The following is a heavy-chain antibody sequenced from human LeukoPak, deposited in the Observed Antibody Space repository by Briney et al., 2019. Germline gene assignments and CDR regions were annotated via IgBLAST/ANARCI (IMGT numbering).Heavy chain of an antibody. J-gene: IGHJ4*02. V-gene: IGHV3-21*01. CDR1: GFTFRTYA. D-gene: IGHD2-15*01. CDR3: ARDRPTGASRVFVVE. CDR2: MSSGSSYI. Sequence: GESLRLSCTASGFTFRTYAMTWVRQAPGKGLEWISSMSSGSSYIYYADSVRGRFTISRDNANHSLSLEMNNLRAEDTAMYYCARDRPTGASRVFVVEWGQGTLVTVSS.